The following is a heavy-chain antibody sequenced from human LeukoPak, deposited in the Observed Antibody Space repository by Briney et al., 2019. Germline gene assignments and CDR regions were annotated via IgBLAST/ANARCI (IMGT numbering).Heavy chain of an antibody. Sequence: GGSLRLSCAACGFIFSDYYMNWSRQPGGRGVEWVAYIESYGNPRYYADSVEGRFTISRDNANSALYLHMNSLRADDTAVYYCARDRDNKPDFWGQGTLVTVSS. CDR1: GFIFSDYY. D-gene: IGHD1-1*01. CDR2: IESYGNPR. J-gene: IGHJ4*02. CDR3: ARDRDNKPDF. V-gene: IGHV3-11*01.